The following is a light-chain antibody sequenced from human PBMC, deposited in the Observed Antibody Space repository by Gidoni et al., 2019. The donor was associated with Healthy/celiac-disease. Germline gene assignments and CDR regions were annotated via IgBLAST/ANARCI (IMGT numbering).Light chain of an antibody. CDR1: QSVSSN. J-gene: IGKJ2*01. Sequence: EIVMTQSPATLSVSPGERATLSCRASQSVSSNLAWYQQKPGQAPRLLIYGASTRATGTPARFSGSGSGTEFTLTISSLQSEDFAVYYCQQYNNWPPYTFXQXTKLEIK. CDR2: GAS. V-gene: IGKV3-15*01. CDR3: QQYNNWPPYT.